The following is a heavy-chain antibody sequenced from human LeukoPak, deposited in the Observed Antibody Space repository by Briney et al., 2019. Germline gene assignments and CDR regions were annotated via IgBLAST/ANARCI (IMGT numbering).Heavy chain of an antibody. J-gene: IGHJ5*02. D-gene: IGHD4-23*01. V-gene: IGHV3-74*01. CDR1: GFTFSGYW. CDR3: ARDMGPYGGSPGAS. Sequence: GGSLRLSCAASGFTFSGYWMHWVRQAPGKGLVWVSRVATGGTGPSYADSVKGRFTISRDNAKNTLYLQMNSLSAEDTAVYFCARDMGPYGGSPGASWGPGTLVTVSS. CDR2: VATGGTGP.